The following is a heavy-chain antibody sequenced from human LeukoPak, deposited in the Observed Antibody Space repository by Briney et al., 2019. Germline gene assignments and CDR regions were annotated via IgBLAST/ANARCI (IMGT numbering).Heavy chain of an antibody. D-gene: IGHD3-22*01. V-gene: IGHV3-48*02. CDR3: ARVGYYYDSSADY. CDR1: GFRFSDYT. CDR2: ISSSSSTI. J-gene: IGHJ4*02. Sequence: GGSLRLSCAASGFRFSDYTMNWVRQAPGKGLEWVSYISSSSSTIYYADSVKGRFTISRDNARNSLYLQMNSLRDEDTAVYYCARVGYYYDSSADYWGQGTLVTVSS.